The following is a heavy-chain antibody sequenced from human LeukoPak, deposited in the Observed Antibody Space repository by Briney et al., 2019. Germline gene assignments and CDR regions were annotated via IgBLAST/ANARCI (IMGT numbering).Heavy chain of an antibody. CDR2: IYHSGST. V-gene: IGHV4-4*02. J-gene: IGHJ4*02. D-gene: IGHD2-2*01. CDR1: GGSISSSNW. Sequence: PSGTPSLTCAVSGGSISSSNWWSWVRQPPGKGLEWIGEIYHSGSTNYNPSLKSRVTISVDKSKNQFSLKLSSVTAADTAEYYCARETSGDCSSTSCYDLYWGQGTLVTVSS. CDR3: ARETSGDCSSTSCYDLY.